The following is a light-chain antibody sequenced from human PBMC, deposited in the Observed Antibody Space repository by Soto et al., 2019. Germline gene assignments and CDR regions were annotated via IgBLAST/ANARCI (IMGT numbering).Light chain of an antibody. CDR1: QSVGNN. CDR3: QQYRNWPLT. Sequence: EIVMTQSPATLSVSPGERATLSCRASQSVGNNLAWYRQKSGQAPRLLIYGASTRATGIPARFSVSGSGTEFTLTIDSLQSDDFAVYLCQQYRNWPLTFGGGTKVEIK. J-gene: IGKJ4*01. V-gene: IGKV3-15*01. CDR2: GAS.